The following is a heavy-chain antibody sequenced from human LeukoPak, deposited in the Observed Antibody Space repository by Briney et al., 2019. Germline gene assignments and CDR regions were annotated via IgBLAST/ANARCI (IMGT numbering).Heavy chain of an antibody. V-gene: IGHV3-23*01. D-gene: IGHD3-22*01. Sequence: TGGSLRLSCAASGFTFSSYGMSWVRQAPGKGLEWVSAISGSGGSTYYADSVKGRFTISRDNSKNTLYLQMNSLRAEDTAVYYCAKDFYDSSGYYYVQTYYFDYWGQGTLVTVSS. CDR1: GFTFSSYG. J-gene: IGHJ4*02. CDR3: AKDFYDSSGYYYVQTYYFDY. CDR2: ISGSGGST.